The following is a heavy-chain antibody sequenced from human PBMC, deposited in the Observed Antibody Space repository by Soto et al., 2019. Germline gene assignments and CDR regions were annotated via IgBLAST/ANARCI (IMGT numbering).Heavy chain of an antibody. CDR3: ARDGYYGSGSYSNNYYYGMDV. D-gene: IGHD3-10*01. Sequence: ASVKVSCKASGGTFSSYAISWVRQAPGQGLEWMGGIIPIFGTANYAQKFQGRVTITADESTSTAYMEQSSLRSEDTAVYYCARDGYYGSGSYSNNYYYGMDVWGQGTTVTVSS. J-gene: IGHJ6*02. CDR1: GGTFSSYA. V-gene: IGHV1-69*13. CDR2: IIPIFGTA.